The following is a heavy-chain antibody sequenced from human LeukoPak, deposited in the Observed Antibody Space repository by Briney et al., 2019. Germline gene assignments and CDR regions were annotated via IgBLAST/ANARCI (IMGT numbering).Heavy chain of an antibody. V-gene: IGHV3-23*01. CDR3: AKAKYTSSSPNYYYYGMDV. CDR2: ISGSGGST. Sequence: PGGSLRLSCAASGFTFSSYAMSWVRQAPGKGLEWVSAISGSGGSTYYADSVKGRFTISRDNSKNTLYLQVNNLRAEETAVYYCAKAKYTSSSPNYYYYGMDVWGQGTKVTVSS. D-gene: IGHD6-13*01. CDR1: GFTFSSYA. J-gene: IGHJ6*02.